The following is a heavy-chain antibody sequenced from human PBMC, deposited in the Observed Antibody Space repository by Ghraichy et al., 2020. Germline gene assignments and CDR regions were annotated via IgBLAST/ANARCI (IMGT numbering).Heavy chain of an antibody. D-gene: IGHD1-7*01. J-gene: IGHJ4*02. CDR1: GGSISSYY. Sequence: SETLSLTCTVSGGSISSYYWSWIRQPPGKGLEWIGYIYTSGSTNYNPSLKSRVTISVDTSKNQFSLKLSSVTAADTAVYYCARRVVTGTGAYFDYWGQGTLVTVSS. CDR2: IYTSGST. CDR3: ARRVVTGTGAYFDY. V-gene: IGHV4-4*09.